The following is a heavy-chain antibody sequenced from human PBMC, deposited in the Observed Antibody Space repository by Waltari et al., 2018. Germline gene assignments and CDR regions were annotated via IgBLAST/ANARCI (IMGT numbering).Heavy chain of an antibody. D-gene: IGHD6-19*01. CDR2: IYYSGST. Sequence: QLQLQESGPGLVKPSETLSLTCTVSGGSISSSSYYWGWIRQPPGKGREWMGSIYYSGSTYYNPSLKSRVTISVDTSKNQFSLKLSSVTAADTAVYYCARVNSTDSYSSGWSAALGYYYYGMDVWGQGTTVTVSS. J-gene: IGHJ6*02. CDR1: GGSISSSSYY. V-gene: IGHV4-39*07. CDR3: ARVNSTDSYSSGWSAALGYYYYGMDV.